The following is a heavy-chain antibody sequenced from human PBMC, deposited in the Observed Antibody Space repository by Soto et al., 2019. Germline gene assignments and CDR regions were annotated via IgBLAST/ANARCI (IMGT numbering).Heavy chain of an antibody. CDR2: IYYIENT. CDR1: GGSISSSSHH. Sequence: QLQLQESGPGLVKPSETLSLTCTVSGGSISSSSHHWGWIRQPPGKGLEWIGNIYYIENTYYNPSLKSRVTISVDTSKNQFSLRLTSVAAADTAVYYCATHPPYGPLDHWGQGTLVTVSS. J-gene: IGHJ4*02. V-gene: IGHV4-39*01. D-gene: IGHD4-17*01. CDR3: ATHPPYGPLDH.